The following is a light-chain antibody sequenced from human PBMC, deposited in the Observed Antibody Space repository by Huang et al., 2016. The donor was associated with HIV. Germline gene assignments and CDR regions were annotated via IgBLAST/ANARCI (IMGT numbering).Light chain of an antibody. CDR1: QSLVYSDGNTY. CDR3: MQATHWPRVT. Sequence: DAVMTQSPLSLPVILGQPASITCRSSQSLVYSDGNTYLSWFHHRPGQSPRGLIDKVSNGDSEVPDRFSGGGCGTDFTLESSRVEAEDVGVYYCMQATHWPRVTFGGETKVEIK. J-gene: IGKJ4*01. CDR2: KVS. V-gene: IGKV2-30*01.